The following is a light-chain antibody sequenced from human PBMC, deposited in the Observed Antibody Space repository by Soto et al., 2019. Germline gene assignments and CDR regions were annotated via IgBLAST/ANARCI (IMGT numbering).Light chain of an antibody. Sequence: EIQMTQSPSYLFTFVCDRVPITCRASQSISSYLNWYQQKPGKAPKLLIYAASSLQSGVPSRFSGSGSGTDFTLTISSLQPEDFATYYCQQSYSTPWTFGQGTKVDIK. J-gene: IGKJ1*01. V-gene: IGKV1-39*01. CDR2: AAS. CDR1: QSISSY. CDR3: QQSYSTPWT.